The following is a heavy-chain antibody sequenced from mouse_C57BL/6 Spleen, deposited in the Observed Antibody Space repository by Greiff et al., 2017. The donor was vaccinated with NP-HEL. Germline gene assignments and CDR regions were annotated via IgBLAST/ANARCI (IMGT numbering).Heavy chain of an antibody. CDR1: GYTFTSYW. J-gene: IGHJ2*01. Sequence: VQLQQPGAELVKPGASVKLSCKASGYTFTSYWMHWVKQRPGQGLEWIGMIHPNSGSTNYNEKFQSKATLTVDKSSSTAYMQLSSLTSEDSAVYYCARSRGGDYYFDYWGQGTTLTVSS. CDR2: IHPNSGST. V-gene: IGHV1-64*01. CDR3: ARSRGGDYYFDY.